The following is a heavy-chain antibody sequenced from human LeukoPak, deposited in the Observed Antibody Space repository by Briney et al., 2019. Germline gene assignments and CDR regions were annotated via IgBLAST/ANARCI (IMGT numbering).Heavy chain of an antibody. V-gene: IGHV3-9*01. CDR3: ATYDNWVAGDV. Sequence: PGGSLRLSCAASGFTFDDYAMHWVRQAPGKGLEWVSGISWNSGSIGYADSVKGRFTISRDNAKNSLYLQMNSLRAEDTAVYYCATYDNWVAGDVWAKGPRSPSP. J-gene: IGHJ6*02. D-gene: IGHD1-20*01. CDR2: ISWNSGSI. CDR1: GFTFDDYA.